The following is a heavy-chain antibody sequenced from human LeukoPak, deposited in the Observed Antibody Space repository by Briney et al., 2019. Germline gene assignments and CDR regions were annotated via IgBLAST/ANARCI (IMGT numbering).Heavy chain of an antibody. D-gene: IGHD3-10*01. CDR2: INSSSSYI. V-gene: IGHV3-21*04. Sequence: GGSLRLYCAASGFTFSSYSMNWVRQAPGKGLEWVSSINSSSSYIYYADSVKGRFTISRDNSKNTLYLQMNSLRADDTAVYYCAKDRPNYYGSDGNYYKRDGDYWGQGTLVTVSS. CDR1: GFTFSSYS. CDR3: AKDRPNYYGSDGNYYKRDGDY. J-gene: IGHJ4*02.